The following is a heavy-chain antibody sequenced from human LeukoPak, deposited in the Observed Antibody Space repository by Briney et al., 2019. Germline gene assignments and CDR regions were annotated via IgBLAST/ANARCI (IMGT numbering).Heavy chain of an antibody. Sequence: GGSLRLSCAASGFIFSSYAMSWVRQAPGKGLEWVSYGGSGGSTYYADSVKGRSTVSRDNSKSTLYLQMNSLTAEGTAVYYCAKMRGQYYHSYYMDAWGKGTTVTVSS. V-gene: IGHV3-23*01. J-gene: IGHJ6*03. CDR1: GFIFSSYA. CDR2: GGSGGST. CDR3: AKMRGQYYHSYYMDA.